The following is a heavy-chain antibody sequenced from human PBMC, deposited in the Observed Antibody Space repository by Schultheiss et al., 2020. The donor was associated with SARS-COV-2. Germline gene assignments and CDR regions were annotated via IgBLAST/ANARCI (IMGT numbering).Heavy chain of an antibody. J-gene: IGHJ5*02. V-gene: IGHV4-34*01. CDR1: GGSFSGYY. Sequence: SQTLSLTCAVYGGSFSGYYWSWIRQPPGKGLEWIGEINHSGSTNYNPSLKSRVTISVDTSKNQFSLKLSSVTAADTAVYYCARDWKVVVATNWFDPWGQGTLVTVSS. CDR2: INHSGST. D-gene: IGHD2-15*01. CDR3: ARDWKVVVATNWFDP.